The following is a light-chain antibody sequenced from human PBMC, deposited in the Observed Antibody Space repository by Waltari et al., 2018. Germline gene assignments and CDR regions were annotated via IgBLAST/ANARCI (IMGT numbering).Light chain of an antibody. J-gene: IGKJ2*03. CDR2: SAS. Sequence: DIQMPQSPSSLSASVGDRVTITCRASQGISSWLAWYQQTPGKAPKSLIYSASILQSGVPSRFSGSGSGTEFTLTINGLQPDDFGTYYCQQYKSYPHSFGQGTKLDIK. V-gene: IGKV1D-16*01. CDR1: QGISSW. CDR3: QQYKSYPHS.